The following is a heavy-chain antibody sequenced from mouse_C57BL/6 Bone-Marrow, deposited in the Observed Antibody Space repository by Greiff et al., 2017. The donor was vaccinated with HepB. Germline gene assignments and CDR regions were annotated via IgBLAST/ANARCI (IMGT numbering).Heavy chain of an antibody. CDR3: ARTYYGSPYWYFDV. J-gene: IGHJ1*03. CDR2: INPDSSTI. Sequence: AAGGVAFSRYWMSWVRRAPGKGLEWIGEINPDSSTINYAPSLKDKFIISRDNAKNTLYLQMSQVRSEDTALYYCARTYYGSPYWYFDVWGTGTTVTVSS. V-gene: IGHV4-1*01. D-gene: IGHD1-1*01. CDR1: GVAFSRYW.